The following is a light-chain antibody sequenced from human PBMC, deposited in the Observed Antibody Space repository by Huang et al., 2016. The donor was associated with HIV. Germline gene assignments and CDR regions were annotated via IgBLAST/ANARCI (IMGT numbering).Light chain of an antibody. CDR1: QNIGDY. V-gene: IGKV3-15*01. Sequence: EIVMTQSPATLSVSPGERATLSCRASQNIGDYLTWYQHKPGQAPRLLIYGASTRATGIPPRFSGSGSGTEFTLTISGLESEDFAVYYCQQFNNWPPRFTFGPGTTVDVK. CDR2: GAS. J-gene: IGKJ3*01. CDR3: QQFNNWPPRFT.